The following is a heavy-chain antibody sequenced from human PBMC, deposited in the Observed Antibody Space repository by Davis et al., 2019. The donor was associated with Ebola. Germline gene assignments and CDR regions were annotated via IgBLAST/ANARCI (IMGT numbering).Heavy chain of an antibody. CDR1: GGSISSGGYS. D-gene: IGHD5-18*01. V-gene: IGHV4-30-4*07. Sequence: SETLSLTCAVSGGSISSGGYSWSWIRQPPGKGLEWIGYTYYSGSTHYNPSLKSRVTISGGTSRNQFSLKLSSVTAADTAVYYCARVASYGDYFDYWGLGTLVTVSS. CDR2: TYYSGST. J-gene: IGHJ4*02. CDR3: ARVASYGDYFDY.